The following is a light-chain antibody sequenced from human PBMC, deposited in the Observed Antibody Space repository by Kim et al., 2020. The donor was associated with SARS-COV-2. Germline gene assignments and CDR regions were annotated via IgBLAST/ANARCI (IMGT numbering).Light chain of an antibody. J-gene: IGLJ3*02. CDR3: ATWDDRLDVWM. Sequence: ELTQPPSASGTPGQRVTISCSGSSSNIGRNTVNWYQQCPGTAPLLLIDTDDRRPSGVSDRVSCSKSGTSATLAISALRSEDEADYYCATWDDRLDVWMFGGGTKVTVL. CDR2: TDD. CDR1: SSNIGRNT. V-gene: IGLV1-44*01.